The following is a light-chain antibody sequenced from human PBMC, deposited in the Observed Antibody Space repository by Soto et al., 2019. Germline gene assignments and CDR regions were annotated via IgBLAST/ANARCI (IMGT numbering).Light chain of an antibody. Sequence: EVLMTQSPATLSVFPGERVTLSCGASQSVSTSLAWYQQKPGQAPRLLIYSASTRASGIPARFSGSGSGTEFTHTITSLESEDFAVYYCQQYINGYTFGQGTKLEIK. CDR3: QQYINGYT. J-gene: IGKJ2*01. CDR1: QSVSTS. V-gene: IGKV3-15*01. CDR2: SAS.